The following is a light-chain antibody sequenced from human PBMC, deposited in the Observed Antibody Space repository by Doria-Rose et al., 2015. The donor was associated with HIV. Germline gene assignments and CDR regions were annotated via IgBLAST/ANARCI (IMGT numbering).Light chain of an antibody. V-gene: IGKV4-1*01. Sequence: WYQQKAGQPPNLLIYWASTRESGVPDRFSGGGSGTDFTLTISSLQAEDVAVYYCQQYFTTPRTFGQGTKVEIK. CDR3: QQYFTTPRT. J-gene: IGKJ1*01. CDR2: WAS.